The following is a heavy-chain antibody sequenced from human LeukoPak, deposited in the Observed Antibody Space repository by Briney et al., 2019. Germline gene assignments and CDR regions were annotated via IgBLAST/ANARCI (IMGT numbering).Heavy chain of an antibody. J-gene: IGHJ2*01. Sequence: PGRSLRLSCAASGFTFSSYGMHWVRQAPGKGLEWVADISYDGSNKYYADSVKGRFTISRDNSKNTLYLQMNSLRAGDTAVYYCAKGDSIYWYFDLWGRGTLVTVSS. V-gene: IGHV3-30*18. CDR1: GFTFSSYG. CDR2: ISYDGSNK. CDR3: AKGDSIYWYFDL. D-gene: IGHD3-3*02.